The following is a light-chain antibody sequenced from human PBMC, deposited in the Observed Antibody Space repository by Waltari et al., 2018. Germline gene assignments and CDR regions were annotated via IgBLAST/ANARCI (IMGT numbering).Light chain of an antibody. CDR2: AAS. Sequence: IQLTQSPSSLSASVGDRVTITCRASQNINHYLAWYQQRPGKAPKLLIYAASTLQSGVPSIFSGSGSGTDFTLTISSLQAEDFATYYCQQLTTFPAFGPGTTVDIK. V-gene: IGKV1-9*01. CDR1: QNINHY. CDR3: QQLTTFPA. J-gene: IGKJ3*01.